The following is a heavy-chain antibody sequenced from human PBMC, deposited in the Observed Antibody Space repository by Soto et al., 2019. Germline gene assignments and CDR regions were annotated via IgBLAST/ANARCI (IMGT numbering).Heavy chain of an antibody. Sequence: GASVKVSCKASGYTFTSYYMHWVRQAPGQGLEWMGIINPSGGSTTYAQKFQGRVTMTRDTSTSTVYMELGSLRSEDTAVYYCARGDIVAIFGMDVWGQGTAVTVSS. CDR1: GYTFTSYY. V-gene: IGHV1-46*01. J-gene: IGHJ6*02. CDR2: INPSGGST. CDR3: ARGDIVAIFGMDV. D-gene: IGHD5-12*01.